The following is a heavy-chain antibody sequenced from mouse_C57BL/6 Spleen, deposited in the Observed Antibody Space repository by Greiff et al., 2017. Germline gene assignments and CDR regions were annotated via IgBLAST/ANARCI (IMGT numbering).Heavy chain of an antibody. J-gene: IGHJ3*01. CDR1: GFSLTSYG. D-gene: IGHD3-2*02. Sequence: VQLQESGPGLVQPSQSLSITCTGSGFSLTSYGVHWVRRSPGKGLEWLGVIWSGGSTDYNAAFISRLSISKDNSKSQVFFKMNSLQADDTAIYYCARRGAQAPFGDWGQGTLVTVSA. CDR2: IWSGGST. CDR3: ARRGAQAPFGD. V-gene: IGHV2-2*01.